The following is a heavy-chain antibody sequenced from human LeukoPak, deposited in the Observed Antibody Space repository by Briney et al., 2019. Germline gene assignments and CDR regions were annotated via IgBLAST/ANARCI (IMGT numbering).Heavy chain of an antibody. CDR1: GFTFSSYW. Sequence: GGSLRLSCAASGFTFSSYWMHWVRQASGKGLEWVGRIRSKANNYATAYAASVKGRFTISRDDSKNTAYLQMNSLKTEDTAVYYCARESSSGWYRDYWGQGILVTVSS. V-gene: IGHV3-73*01. CDR3: ARESSSGWYRDY. D-gene: IGHD6-19*01. CDR2: IRSKANNYAT. J-gene: IGHJ4*02.